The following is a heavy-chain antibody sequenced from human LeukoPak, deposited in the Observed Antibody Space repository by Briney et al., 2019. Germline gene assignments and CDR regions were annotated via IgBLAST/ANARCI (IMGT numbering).Heavy chain of an antibody. CDR3: AKDNIRYYYDSSGYYVFDY. CDR2: IYHSGST. CDR1: GGSISSSNW. J-gene: IGHJ4*02. V-gene: IGHV4-4*02. Sequence: SETLSLTCAVSGGSISSSNWWSWVRQPPGKGLEWIGEIYHSGSTNYNPSLKSRVTISVDKSKNQFSLNLNSVTAADTAVYYCAKDNIRYYYDSSGYYVFDYWGQGTLVTVSS. D-gene: IGHD3-22*01.